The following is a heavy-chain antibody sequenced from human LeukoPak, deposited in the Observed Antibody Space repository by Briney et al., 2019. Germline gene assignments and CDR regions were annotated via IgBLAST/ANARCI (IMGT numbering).Heavy chain of an antibody. J-gene: IGHJ4*02. CDR1: GGSFSGYY. V-gene: IGHV4-34*01. CDR3: ARVVPAAHIDY. Sequence: SETLSLTCAVYGGSFSGYYWSWIRQPPGKGLEWIGEINHSGSTNYNPSLKSRVTISVDTSKNQFSLKLSSVTAADTAVYYCARVVPAAHIDYWGQGTLVTVS. D-gene: IGHD2-2*01. CDR2: INHSGST.